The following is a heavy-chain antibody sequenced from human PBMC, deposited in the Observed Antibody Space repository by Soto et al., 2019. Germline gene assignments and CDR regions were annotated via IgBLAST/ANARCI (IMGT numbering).Heavy chain of an antibody. CDR1: GFTVSGSY. D-gene: IGHD3-16*01. CDR2: MYSAGDT. V-gene: IGHV3-53*01. J-gene: IGHJ4*02. Sequence: EVQLVESGGELTQPGGSLRLSCVASGFTVSGSYMTWVRQAPGKGLEWVSVMYSAGDTYYADSVKGRFTVSKDNSQNTVYLHMNNLRGEDTATYYCARGYWRLGESYYFDYWGQGTLVTVSS. CDR3: ARGYWRLGESYYFDY.